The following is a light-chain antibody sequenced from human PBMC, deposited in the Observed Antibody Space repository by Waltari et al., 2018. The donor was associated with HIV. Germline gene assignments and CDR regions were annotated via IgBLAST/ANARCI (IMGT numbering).Light chain of an antibody. V-gene: IGKV3-20*01. CDR1: QSLTSTY. CDR3: QQYVTSPLT. CDR2: DAS. Sequence: EIVLTQSPGTLSLSVGERATLSCRARQSLTSTYIAWYQQKPGQAPSLLIYDASTRATGIPDRFSGSGSGTDFTLTISRLEPEDFAVYYCQQYVTSPLTFGGGTKVQ. J-gene: IGKJ4*01.